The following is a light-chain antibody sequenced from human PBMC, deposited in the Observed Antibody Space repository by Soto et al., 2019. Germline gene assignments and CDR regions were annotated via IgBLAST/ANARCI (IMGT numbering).Light chain of an antibody. CDR3: QAWDAGVV. J-gene: IGLJ2*01. CDR2: INSDGSH. V-gene: IGLV4-69*01. Sequence: QSVLSQSPSASASLGASVKLTCTLTPGHSTYAIAWYQQRPGQGPTFLMKINSDGSHTKGAGIPDRFSGSSSGADRYLTISNLQSEDAADYYCQAWDAGVVFGGGTKVTVL. CDR1: PGHSTYA.